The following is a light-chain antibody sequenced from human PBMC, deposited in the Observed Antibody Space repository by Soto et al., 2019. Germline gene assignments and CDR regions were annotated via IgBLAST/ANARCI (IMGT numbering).Light chain of an antibody. J-gene: IGKJ1*01. CDR2: WAS. CDR1: QRVLYSSNNKHY. Sequence: DIVMTQSPDSLAVSLGERATINCKSSQRVLYSSNNKHYLAWYQQKPGQPPKLLICWASTRESGVPDRFSGRGSWEDFTRTIRSLQAEDVAVYYCQQYYSTPQTFGQGTKVEIK. CDR3: QQYYSTPQT. V-gene: IGKV4-1*01.